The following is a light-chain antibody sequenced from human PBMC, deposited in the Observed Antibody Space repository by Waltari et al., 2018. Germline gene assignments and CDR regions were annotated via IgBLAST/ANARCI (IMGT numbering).Light chain of an antibody. CDR2: GPH. CDR3: SSRDSGAHRHV. J-gene: IGLJ1*01. CDR1: SLRSYY. V-gene: IGLV3-19*01. Sequence: SSELTQDPAVSVALGQTVRITCQGDSLRSYYATWYQQKAGQAPTLVIYGPHNRPSGIPDRFSGSYSGRTASLTITGAQAEDEADYYCSSRDSGAHRHVFGTGTKVTVL.